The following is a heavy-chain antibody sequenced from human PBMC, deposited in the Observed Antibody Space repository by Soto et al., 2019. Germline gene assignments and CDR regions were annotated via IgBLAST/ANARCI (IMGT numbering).Heavy chain of an antibody. J-gene: IGHJ4*02. D-gene: IGHD3-22*01. V-gene: IGHV1-3*01. CDR1: GYTFTSYA. CDR3: ARDHTYYDSSGYYFSFDY. CDR2: INAGNGNT. Sequence: GASVKVSCKASGYTFTSYAMHWVRQAPGRRLEWMGWINAGNGNTKYSQKFQGRVTITRDTSASTAYMELSSLRSEDTAVYYCARDHTYYDSSGYYFSFDYWGQGTLVTVSS.